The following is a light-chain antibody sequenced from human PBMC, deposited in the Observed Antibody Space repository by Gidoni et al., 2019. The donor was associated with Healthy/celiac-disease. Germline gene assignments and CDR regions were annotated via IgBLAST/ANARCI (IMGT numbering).Light chain of an antibody. CDR3: QQYNNWPLYT. J-gene: IGKJ2*01. Sequence: EIVMTQSPATLSVSPRERATLSCRASQSVSSNLAWYQQTPGQAPRILIYGASTRATGIPARFSGSGSGTEFTLTISSLQSEDFAVYYCQQYNNWPLYTFGQGTKLEIK. CDR1: QSVSSN. V-gene: IGKV3-15*01. CDR2: GAS.